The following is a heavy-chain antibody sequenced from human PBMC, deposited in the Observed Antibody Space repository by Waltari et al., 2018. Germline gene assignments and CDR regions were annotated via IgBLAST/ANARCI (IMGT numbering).Heavy chain of an antibody. CDR1: GFTFSSYE. CDR3: ASVQRRWSMDV. V-gene: IGHV3-48*03. D-gene: IGHD6-25*01. CDR2: ISSSGNTI. Sequence: EVQLVESGGGLVQPGGSLRLSCAVSGFTFSSYEMNWVRQAPGKGLEWVSDISSSGNTIYYADSVKGRFTISRDNAKNSLYLQMNSLRVEDTAVYFCASVQRRWSMDVWGQGTTVTVSS. J-gene: IGHJ6*02.